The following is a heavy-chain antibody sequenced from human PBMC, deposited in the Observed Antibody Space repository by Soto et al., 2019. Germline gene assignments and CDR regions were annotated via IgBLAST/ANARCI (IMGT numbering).Heavy chain of an antibody. Sequence: QITLKESGPTLVKPTQTLTLTCTFSGFSLSTTGVGVGWIRQPPGKALEWLALIYWDDDKRYSPSLKSRLTITKDTSRNQVILTVTNMDPVYTATYYCAHRRGGYNWDDAHFDYWGQGTLVTVSS. CDR1: GFSLSTTGVG. D-gene: IGHD1-20*01. CDR3: AHRRGGYNWDDAHFDY. V-gene: IGHV2-5*02. CDR2: IYWDDDK. J-gene: IGHJ4*02.